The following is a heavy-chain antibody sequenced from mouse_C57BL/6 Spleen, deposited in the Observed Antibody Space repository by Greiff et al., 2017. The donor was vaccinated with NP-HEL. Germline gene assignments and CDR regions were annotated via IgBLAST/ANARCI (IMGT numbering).Heavy chain of an antibody. CDR1: GFTFSSYG. V-gene: IGHV5-6*01. CDR3: ASSITTVVADYYAMDY. J-gene: IGHJ4*01. Sequence: EVKLVESGGDLVKPGGSLKLSCAASGFTFSSYGMSWVRQTPDKRLEWVATISSGGSYTYYPDSVKGRFTISRDNAKNTLYLQMSSLKSEDTAMYYCASSITTVVADYYAMDYWGQGTSVTVSS. D-gene: IGHD1-1*01. CDR2: ISSGGSYT.